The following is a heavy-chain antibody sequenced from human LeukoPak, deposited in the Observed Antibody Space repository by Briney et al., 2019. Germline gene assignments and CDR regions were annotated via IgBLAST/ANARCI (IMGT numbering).Heavy chain of an antibody. CDR2: INPNSGGT. J-gene: IGHJ4*02. V-gene: IGHV1-2*02. Sequence: ASVKVSCKASGYTFTGYYMHWLRQAPGQGLEWMGWINPNSGGTNYAQKFQGRATMTRDTSISTAYMELSRLRSDDTAVYYCASAGIAVAGSLLWFVYWGQGTLVTVSS. CDR3: ASAGIAVAGSLLWFVY. CDR1: GYTFTGYY. D-gene: IGHD6-19*01.